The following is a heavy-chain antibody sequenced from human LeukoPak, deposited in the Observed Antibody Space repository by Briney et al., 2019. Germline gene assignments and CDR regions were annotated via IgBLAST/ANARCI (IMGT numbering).Heavy chain of an antibody. Sequence: GGSLRLSCAASGFTFSSYGIHWVRQAPGKGLEWVAFIRYDGSNKYYADSVKGRFTISRDNSKNTLYLQMNSLRAEDTAVYYCARGFLYYYDSSGYYYDYWGQGTLVTVSS. J-gene: IGHJ4*02. CDR2: IRYDGSNK. CDR3: ARGFLYYYDSSGYYYDY. V-gene: IGHV3-30*02. D-gene: IGHD3-22*01. CDR1: GFTFSSYG.